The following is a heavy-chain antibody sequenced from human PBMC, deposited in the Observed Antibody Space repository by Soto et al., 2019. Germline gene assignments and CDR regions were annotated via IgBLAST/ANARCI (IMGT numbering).Heavy chain of an antibody. V-gene: IGHV1-18*01. CDR1: GYTFSSYG. CDR3: ARREVGTTLDFDY. CDR2: ISAYNGNT. D-gene: IGHD1-26*01. Sequence: QVQLVQSGAAVKKPGASVKVSCKASGYTFSSYGISWGRQAPGQGLEWMGWISAYNGNTMYAQKVQGRVTMTTDTSTSTAYIELRSLRSDDKTVYYCARREVGTTLDFDYWGQGTLVTVSS. J-gene: IGHJ4*02.